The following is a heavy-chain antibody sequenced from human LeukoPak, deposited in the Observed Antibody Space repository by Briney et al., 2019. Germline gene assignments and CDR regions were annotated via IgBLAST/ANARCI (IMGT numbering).Heavy chain of an antibody. CDR2: IKSNTDGGTT. CDR1: GFTFSDAW. CDR3: TTQLLYEHNFDY. D-gene: IGHD2-2*02. J-gene: IGHJ4*02. V-gene: IGHV3-15*01. Sequence: GGSLRLSCAASGFTFSDAWMSWVRQTPGKGLEWVGRIKSNTDGGTTDFAAPVKGRFTISRDDSENALYLQMNSLKTEDTAVYYCTTQLLYEHNFDYWGQGTLVAVSS.